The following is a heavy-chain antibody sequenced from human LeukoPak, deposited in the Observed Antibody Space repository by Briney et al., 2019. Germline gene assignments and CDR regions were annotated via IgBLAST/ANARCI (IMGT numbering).Heavy chain of an antibody. D-gene: IGHD3-22*01. V-gene: IGHV4-59*08. CDR3: ARRSGSALRAYFFDY. Sequence: SETLSLTCTVSGGSISSFYWSWVRQPPGKGLEWIGYIYYSGSTNYNPSLKSRVTISLDTSENQFSLKLSSVTAADTAVYYCARRSGSALRAYFFDYWGQGTLVTVSS. J-gene: IGHJ4*02. CDR1: GGSISSFY. CDR2: IYYSGST.